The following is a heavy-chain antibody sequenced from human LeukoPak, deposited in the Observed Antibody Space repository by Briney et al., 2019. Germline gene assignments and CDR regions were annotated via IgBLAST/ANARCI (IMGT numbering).Heavy chain of an antibody. V-gene: IGHV4-59*01. D-gene: IGHD6-13*01. CDR1: YDSISNYY. CDR3: AGDTANRWYDTPDTFDI. Sequence: SETLSLTCIVPYDSISNYYWSWMRQPPGKGLEWIGYIHHSGSTHHNPSLNSRTTISIDTSKNQFSLKLTSVTAADTATYYCAGDTANRWYDTPDTFDIWGQGIMVTVSS. J-gene: IGHJ3*02. CDR2: IHHSGST.